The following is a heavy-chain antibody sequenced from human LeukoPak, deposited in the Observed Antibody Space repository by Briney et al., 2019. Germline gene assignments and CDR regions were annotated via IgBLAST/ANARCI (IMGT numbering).Heavy chain of an antibody. CDR2: ISSSSSTI. Sequence: GGSLRLSCAASGFSFSTYSMSWVRQAPGKGLEWISYISSSSSTIYYADSVKGRFTISRDNAKNSLYLQMNSLRDEDTAVYYCARNVAFDYWGQGTLVTVSS. CDR1: GFSFSTYS. CDR3: ARNVAFDY. D-gene: IGHD1-1*01. V-gene: IGHV3-48*02. J-gene: IGHJ4*02.